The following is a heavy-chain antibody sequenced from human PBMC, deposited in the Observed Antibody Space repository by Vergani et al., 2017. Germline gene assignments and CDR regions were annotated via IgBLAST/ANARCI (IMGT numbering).Heavy chain of an antibody. V-gene: IGHV1-69*01. D-gene: IGHD3-3*01. CDR1: GGTFSSYA. CDR2: IIPIFGTA. Sequence: QVQLVQSGAEVKKPGSSVKVSCKASGGTFSSYAISWVRQAPGQGLEWMGGIIPIFGTANYAQKFQGRVPITADESTSTAYMELSSLRSEDTAVYYCARRDITIFGVVIIRGYYYYGMDVWGQGTTVTVPS. J-gene: IGHJ6*02. CDR3: ARRDITIFGVVIIRGYYYYGMDV.